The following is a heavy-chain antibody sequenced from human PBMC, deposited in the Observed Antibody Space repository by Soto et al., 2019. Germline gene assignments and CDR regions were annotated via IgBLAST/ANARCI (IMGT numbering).Heavy chain of an antibody. CDR1: GGSISSGGYY. Sequence: QVQLQESGPGLVKPSQTLSLTCTVSGGSISSGGYYWSWIRQHPGKGLEWIGYIYYSGSTYFNPSLKSRVTISVDTSKNQFSLKLSSVTAADTAVYYCAVQQSPSVAAPLDYWGQGTLVTVSS. J-gene: IGHJ4*02. CDR3: AVQQSPSVAAPLDY. D-gene: IGHD6-19*01. V-gene: IGHV4-31*03. CDR2: IYYSGST.